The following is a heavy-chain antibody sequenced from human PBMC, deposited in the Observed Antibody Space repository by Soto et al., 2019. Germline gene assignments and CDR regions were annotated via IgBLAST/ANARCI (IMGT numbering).Heavy chain of an antibody. D-gene: IGHD4-4*01. V-gene: IGHV3-66*01. Sequence: GGSLRLSCAASGLTVSSNYMSWVRQAPGKGLEWVPVIYSGGSTYYADSVKGRFTISRDNSKNTLYLQMNSLRAEDTAVYYCARVHYSNFVSGPWGQGTLVTVSS. CDR1: GLTVSSNY. CDR3: ARVHYSNFVSGP. CDR2: IYSGGST. J-gene: IGHJ5*02.